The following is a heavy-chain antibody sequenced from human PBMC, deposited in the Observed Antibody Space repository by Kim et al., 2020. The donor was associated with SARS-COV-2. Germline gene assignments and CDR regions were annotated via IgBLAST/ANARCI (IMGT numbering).Heavy chain of an antibody. Sequence: GGSLRLSCAASGFTFSSYWMHWVRQAPGKGLVWVSRINSDGSSTTYADSVKGRFTISRDNAKNTLYLQMNSLRAEDTAVYYCARRYCSTTSCSGFDPWGQGTLVTVSS. CDR1: GFTFSSYW. CDR2: INSDGSST. J-gene: IGHJ5*02. D-gene: IGHD2-2*01. CDR3: ARRYCSTTSCSGFDP. V-gene: IGHV3-74*01.